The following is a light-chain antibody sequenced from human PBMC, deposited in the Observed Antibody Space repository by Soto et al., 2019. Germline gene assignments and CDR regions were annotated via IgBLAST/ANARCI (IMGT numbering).Light chain of an antibody. CDR3: ASWDGSLIGYV. V-gene: IGLV1-44*01. J-gene: IGLJ1*01. CDR1: SSNIGTNS. CDR2: SDN. Sequence: QSVLTQPPSASGAPGQGVTISCSGSSSNIGTNSVNWYQQLPGTAPKLLIYSDNQRPSGVPDRFSGSKSGTSASLAISGLQSEDEADYYCASWDGSLIGYVFGTGTKPTVL.